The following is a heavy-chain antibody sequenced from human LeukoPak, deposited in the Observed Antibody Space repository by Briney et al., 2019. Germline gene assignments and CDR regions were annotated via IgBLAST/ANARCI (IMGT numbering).Heavy chain of an antibody. D-gene: IGHD1-26*01. CDR1: GFTFSSYA. CDR3: ARDRVGATDYFDH. CDR2: ISYDGSNK. J-gene: IGHJ4*02. V-gene: IGHV3-30-3*01. Sequence: GRSLRLSCAASGFTFSSYAMRWVRQAPGKGLEWVAVISYDGSNKYYADSVKGRFTISRDNSKNTLYLQMNSLRAEDTAVYYCARDRVGATDYFDHWGQGTLVTVSS.